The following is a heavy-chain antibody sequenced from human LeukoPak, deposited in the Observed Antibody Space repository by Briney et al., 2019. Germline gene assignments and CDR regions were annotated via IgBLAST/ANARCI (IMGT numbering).Heavy chain of an antibody. V-gene: IGHV4-39*07. J-gene: IGHJ4*02. CDR3: ARASRENSGSYYYFDY. CDR1: GGSISSSSYY. CDR2: IYYTGST. Sequence: SETLSLTCTVSGGSISSSSYYWAWVRQPPGKGLEWVGSIYYTGSTYYNPSLQSRVTISADMSKNQFSLKLTSVTAADTAIYYCARASRENSGSYYYFDYWGQGTLITVSS. D-gene: IGHD1-26*01.